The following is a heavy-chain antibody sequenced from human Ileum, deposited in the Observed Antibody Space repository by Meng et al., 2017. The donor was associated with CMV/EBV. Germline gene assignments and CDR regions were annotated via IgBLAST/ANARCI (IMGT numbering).Heavy chain of an antibody. V-gene: IGHV5-51*01. J-gene: IGHJ4*02. CDR3: ARQSCSGGRCFGNDY. CDR1: GYSFTSYW. D-gene: IGHD2-15*01. CDR2: IYPGDSDT. Sequence: GESLKISCKGSGYSFTSYWIAWVRQMPGKGLEWMGTIYPGDSDTRYSPSLQGQVTISADKSISTAYLQWGSLKATDTAMYYCARQSCSGGRCFGNDYWGQGTLVTVSS.